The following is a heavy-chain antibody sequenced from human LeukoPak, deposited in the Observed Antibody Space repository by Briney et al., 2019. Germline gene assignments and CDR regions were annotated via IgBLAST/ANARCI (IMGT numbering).Heavy chain of an antibody. CDR2: IGGSGYST. CDR3: AKDRGAYCSSTSCSLYFDS. J-gene: IGHJ4*02. CDR1: GFSFSAYG. D-gene: IGHD2-2*01. Sequence: AGGSLRLSCAASGFSFSAYGMNWVRQAPGKGLEWVSSIGGSGYSTYYADSVKGRFTISRDNSENTLHLQMSSLRAEDTAVYYCAKDRGAYCSSTSCSLYFDSWGQGTLVTVSS. V-gene: IGHV3-23*01.